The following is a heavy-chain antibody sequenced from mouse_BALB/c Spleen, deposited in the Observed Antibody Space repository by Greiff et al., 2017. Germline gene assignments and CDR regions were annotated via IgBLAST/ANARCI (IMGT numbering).Heavy chain of an antibody. Sequence: EVQLVESGGGLVKPGGSLKLSCAASGFTFSSYAMSWVRQTPEKRLEWVASISSGGSTYYPDSVKGRFTISRDNARNILYLQMSSLRSEDTAMYYCARAGSSYYFDYWGQGTTLTVSS. CDR3: ARAGSSYYFDY. CDR1: GFTFSSYA. D-gene: IGHD1-1*01. CDR2: ISSGGST. J-gene: IGHJ2*01. V-gene: IGHV5-6-5*01.